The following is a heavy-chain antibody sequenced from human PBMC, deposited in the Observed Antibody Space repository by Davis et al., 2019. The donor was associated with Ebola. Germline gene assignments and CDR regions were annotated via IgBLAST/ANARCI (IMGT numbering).Heavy chain of an antibody. CDR2: IKEDGSDK. J-gene: IGHJ4*02. D-gene: IGHD6-13*01. V-gene: IGHV3-7*01. CDR1: GFSFSTYW. Sequence: GESPKISCAASGFSFSTYWMSWVRQAPGKGPEWVANIKEDGSDKYYADSVRGRLTISRDNAKNSLELQMNSLRVEDTAVYYCARDKSVAGGGQKYWGQGTLVIVSS. CDR3: ARDKSVAGGGQKY.